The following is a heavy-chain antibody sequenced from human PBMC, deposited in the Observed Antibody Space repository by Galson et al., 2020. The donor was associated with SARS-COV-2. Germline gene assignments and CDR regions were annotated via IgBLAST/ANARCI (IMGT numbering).Heavy chain of an antibody. CDR1: GGSISSSSYY. CDR2: IYYSGST. V-gene: IGHV4-39*07. Sequence: SETLSLTCTVSGGSISSSSYYWGWIRQPPGKGLEWIGSIYYSGSTYYNPSLKSRVTISVDTSKNQFSLKLSSVTAADTAVYYCACVLEWLSNPFDYWCQGTLVTVSS. J-gene: IGHJ4*02. D-gene: IGHD3-3*01. CDR3: ACVLEWLSNPFDY.